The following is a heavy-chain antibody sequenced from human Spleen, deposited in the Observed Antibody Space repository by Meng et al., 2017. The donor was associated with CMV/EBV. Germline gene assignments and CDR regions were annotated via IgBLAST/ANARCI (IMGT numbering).Heavy chain of an antibody. V-gene: IGHV5-51*01. CDR3: AMLPGRRAAAAGTPRGYLDY. Sequence: GESLKISCKGSGYSFTNFWIGWVRQMPGKGLEWMGIIYPGDFDTRYSPSFRGQVTISADKSISTAYLQWSSLKASDTAVYYCAMLPGRRAAAAGTPRGYLDYWGQGTLVTVSS. D-gene: IGHD6-13*01. CDR2: IYPGDFDT. CDR1: GYSFTNFW. J-gene: IGHJ4*02.